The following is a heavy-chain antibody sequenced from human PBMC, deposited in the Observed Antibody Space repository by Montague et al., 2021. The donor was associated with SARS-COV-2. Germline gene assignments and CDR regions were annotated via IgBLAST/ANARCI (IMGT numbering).Heavy chain of an antibody. D-gene: IGHD6-13*01. CDR1: GGSISPYY. J-gene: IGHJ4*02. CDR2: IYYSGST. V-gene: IGHV4-59*01. Sequence: SETLSLTCTVSGGSISPYYWNWIRQSPGKGLEWIGDIYYSGSTTYNPSLESRVTISVDTSKNQFSLRLSSVTAADTAVYYCARGIWYANWGQGILVTVSS. CDR3: ARGIWYAN.